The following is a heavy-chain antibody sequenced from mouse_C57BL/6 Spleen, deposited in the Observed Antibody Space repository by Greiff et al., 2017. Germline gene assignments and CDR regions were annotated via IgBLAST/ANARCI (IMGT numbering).Heavy chain of an antibody. V-gene: IGHV5-4*01. CDR1: GFTFSSYA. Sequence: EVQRVESGGGLVKPGGSLKLSCAASGFTFSSYAMSWVRQTPEKRLEWVATISDGGSYTYYPDNVKGRFPISRDNAKNNLYLQMSHLKSEDTAMYYCARGYYYGSAGYFDYWGQGTTLTVAS. J-gene: IGHJ2*01. CDR3: ARGYYYGSAGYFDY. D-gene: IGHD1-1*01. CDR2: ISDGGSYT.